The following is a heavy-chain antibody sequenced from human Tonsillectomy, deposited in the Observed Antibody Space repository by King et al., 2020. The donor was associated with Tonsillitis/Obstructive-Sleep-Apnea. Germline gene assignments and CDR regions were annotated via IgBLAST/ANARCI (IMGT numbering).Heavy chain of an antibody. CDR2: ISYDGNNK. Sequence: VQLVESGGGVVQPGRSLRLSCVGSGFTFHMHWGRQAPGKGLEWVAVISYDGNNKYYADYVKGRFTISRDNSKNTLYLQMNSLRPEDTAVYYCARAKQAGSGYDFLFDSWGQGTLVTVSS. J-gene: IGHJ4*02. D-gene: IGHD5-12*01. V-gene: IGHV3-30*01. CDR3: ARAKQAGSGYDFLFDS. CDR1: GFTFH.